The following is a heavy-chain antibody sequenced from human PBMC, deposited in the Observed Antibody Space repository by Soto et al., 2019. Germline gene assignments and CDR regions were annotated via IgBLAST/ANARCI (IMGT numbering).Heavy chain of an antibody. CDR1: GGSISSGGYS. D-gene: IGHD3-10*01. V-gene: IGHV4-30-2*01. CDR3: ARGITMVRGDPYYFDY. Sequence: SETLSLTCAVSGGSISSGGYSWSWIRQPPGKGLEWIGYIYHSGSTYYNPSLKSRVTISVDRSKNQFSLKLSSVTAADTAVYYCARGITMVRGDPYYFDYWGQGTLVTVSS. CDR2: IYHSGST. J-gene: IGHJ4*02.